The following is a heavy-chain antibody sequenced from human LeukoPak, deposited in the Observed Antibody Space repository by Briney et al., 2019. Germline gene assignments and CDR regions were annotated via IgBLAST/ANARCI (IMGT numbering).Heavy chain of an antibody. CDR3: ARSFWNDLEYYYNGLDV. D-gene: IGHD1-1*01. V-gene: IGHV3-23*01. CDR1: GFTFSSYE. J-gene: IGHJ6*02. Sequence: GGSLRRSCAGSGFTFSSYEMTWVRQAPGKGLEWVSAISVSGDSTYYADSVKGRFTISRDNSKNTLHLQMNSMRAEDTAVYYCARSFWNDLEYYYNGLDVWGQGTTVSVSS. CDR2: ISVSGDST.